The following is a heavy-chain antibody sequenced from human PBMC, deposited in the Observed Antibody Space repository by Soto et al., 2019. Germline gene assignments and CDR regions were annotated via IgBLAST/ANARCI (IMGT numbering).Heavy chain of an antibody. V-gene: IGHV1-18*01. CDR2: ISAYNGNT. CDR1: GYTFTSYG. D-gene: IGHD5-12*01. J-gene: IGHJ4*02. Sequence: ASVKVSCKASGYTFTSYGISWVRQAPGQGLEWMGWISAYNGNTNYAQRLQGRVTMTTDTSTSTAYMELRSLRSDDTAVYYCARDHGYSGYDRHFDYWGQGTLVTVSS. CDR3: ARDHGYSGYDRHFDY.